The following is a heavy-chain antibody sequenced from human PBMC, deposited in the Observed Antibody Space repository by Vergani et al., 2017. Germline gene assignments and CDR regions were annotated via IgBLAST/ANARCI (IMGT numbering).Heavy chain of an antibody. D-gene: IGHD2-21*02. CDR2: LIPVFSKT. CDR3: ARGDVVTTITAFES. Sequence: QVQLVQSGAEVKKPGSSVKVSCTAPGGTFTNYVISWVRQVPGQGLEWMGRLIPVFSKTDYAQKFQGRVTITADASSTIAYMELTSLRSEDTAVYYCARGDVVTTITAFESWGQGTLVAVSS. V-gene: IGHV1-69*13. J-gene: IGHJ5*01. CDR1: GGTFTNYV.